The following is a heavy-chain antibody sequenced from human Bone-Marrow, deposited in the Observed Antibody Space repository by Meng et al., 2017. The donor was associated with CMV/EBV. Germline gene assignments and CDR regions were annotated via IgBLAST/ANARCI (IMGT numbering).Heavy chain of an antibody. CDR1: GGSISSSSFY. V-gene: IGHV4-39*07. D-gene: IGHD2-2*01. CDR2: IYYSGST. CDR3: ARDPVVVPAENWFDP. J-gene: IGHJ5*02. Sequence: SGGSISSSSFYWGWIRQPPGKGLEWIGSIYYSGSTYYNPSLKSRVTISVDTSKNQFSLKLSSVTAADTAVYYCARDPVVVPAENWFDPWGQGTLVTVSS.